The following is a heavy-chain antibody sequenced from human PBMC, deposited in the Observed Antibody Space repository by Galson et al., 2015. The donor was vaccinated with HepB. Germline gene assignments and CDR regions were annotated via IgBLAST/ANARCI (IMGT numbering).Heavy chain of an antibody. Sequence: SVKVSCKASGYTFTSYATHWVRQAPGQRLEWMGWINAGNGNTKYSQKFQGRVTITRDTSASTAYMELSSLRSEDTAVYYCARARRSKNYYGSGSYGGMDVWGQGTTVTVSS. V-gene: IGHV1-3*01. CDR3: ARARRSKNYYGSGSYGGMDV. D-gene: IGHD3-10*01. J-gene: IGHJ6*02. CDR1: GYTFTSYA. CDR2: INAGNGNT.